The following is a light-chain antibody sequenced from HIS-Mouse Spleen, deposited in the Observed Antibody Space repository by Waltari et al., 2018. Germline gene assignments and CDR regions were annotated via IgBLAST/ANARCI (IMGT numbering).Light chain of an antibody. CDR2: EDS. CDR3: YSTDSSGNHRV. CDR1: ALPKKY. J-gene: IGLJ2*01. V-gene: IGLV3-10*01. Sequence: SYELTQPPSVSVSPGQTARITCSGDALPKKYAYWYQQKSGQAPVLVIYEDSKRPSGLPERFSGSSSGTMATVTISGAQVEDEADYYWYSTDSSGNHRVFGGGTKLTVL.